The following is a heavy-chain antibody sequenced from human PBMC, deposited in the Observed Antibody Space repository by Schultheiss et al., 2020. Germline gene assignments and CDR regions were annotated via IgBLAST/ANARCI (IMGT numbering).Heavy chain of an antibody. Sequence: SQTLSLTCTVSGGSISNYYWSWIRQPPGKGLEWIGNIYYSGGPKYTPSLKSRVTISVDTSKNQFSLKMSSVTAADTAVYYCARQSGTTVTTSNWFDPWGQGTLVTVSS. V-gene: IGHV4-59*08. CDR3: ARQSGTTVTTSNWFDP. D-gene: IGHD4-17*01. CDR1: GGSISNYY. J-gene: IGHJ5*02. CDR2: IYYSGGP.